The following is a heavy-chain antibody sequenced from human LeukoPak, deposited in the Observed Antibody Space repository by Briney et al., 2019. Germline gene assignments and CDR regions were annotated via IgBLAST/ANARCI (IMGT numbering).Heavy chain of an antibody. CDR3: AREADSSGYYYADY. V-gene: IGHV4-34*01. D-gene: IGHD3-22*01. J-gene: IGHJ4*02. CDR1: GGSFSGYY. Sequence: PSETLSLTCAVYGGSFSGYYWSWIRQPPGKGLEWIGEINHSGSTNYNPSLKSRVTISVDTSKNQFSLKLSSVTAADTAVYYCAREADSSGYYYADYWGLGTLVTVSS. CDR2: INHSGST.